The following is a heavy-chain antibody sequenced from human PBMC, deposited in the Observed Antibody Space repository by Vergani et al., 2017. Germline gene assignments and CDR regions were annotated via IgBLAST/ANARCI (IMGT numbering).Heavy chain of an antibody. V-gene: IGHV3-7*01. CDR1: GFTFSSYW. D-gene: IGHD3-10*01. CDR2: IKQDGSEK. J-gene: IGHJ4*02. Sequence: EVQLVESGGGLVQPGGSLRLSCAASGFTFSSYWMSWVRQAPGKGLEWVANIKQDGSEKYYVDSVKGRFTISRDNAKNSLYLQMNSLRAEDTAVYYCARWGGGSESYYYFDYWGQGTLVTVSS. CDR3: ARWGGGSESYYYFDY.